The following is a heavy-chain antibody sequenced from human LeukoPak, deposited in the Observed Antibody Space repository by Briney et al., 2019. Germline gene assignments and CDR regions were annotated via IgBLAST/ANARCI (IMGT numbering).Heavy chain of an antibody. CDR1: GGTFISYA. V-gene: IGHV1-69*13. J-gene: IGHJ4*02. D-gene: IGHD4-17*01. CDR3: ARSYGDHTFSIDY. CDR2: IIPIFGTA. Sequence: SVKVSCKASGGTFISYAISWVRQAPGQGLEWMGGIIPIFGTANYAQKFQGRVTITADESTSTAYMELSSLRSEDTAVYYCARSYGDHTFSIDYWGQGTLVTVSS.